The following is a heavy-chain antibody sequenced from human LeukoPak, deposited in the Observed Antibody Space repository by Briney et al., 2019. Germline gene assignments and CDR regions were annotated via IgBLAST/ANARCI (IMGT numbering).Heavy chain of an antibody. D-gene: IGHD3-9*01. V-gene: IGHV3-53*01. CDR1: GFTVSYNY. J-gene: IGHJ4*02. Sequence: GGSLRLSCAASGFTVSYNYMSWVRQAPGKGLEWFSVIYSGGSTYYADSVKGRFTISRDNSKNTLYFQMTRLRAEDTAVYYCASTPPRYLGYFDYWDRGLLVTLSS. CDR2: IYSGGST. CDR3: ASTPPRYLGYFDY.